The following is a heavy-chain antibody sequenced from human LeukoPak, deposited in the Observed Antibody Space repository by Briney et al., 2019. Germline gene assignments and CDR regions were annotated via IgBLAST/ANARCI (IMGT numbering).Heavy chain of an antibody. CDR2: LYYTGSA. V-gene: IGHV4-39*07. J-gene: IGHJ4*02. Sequence: SETLSLTCTVSGGSISSSLYSWGWIRQPPGKGLEGIGNLYYTGSASYNPSLKSRVTMSLDTSKNHFSLRLSSVTAADTAVYYCARQGELEVFDYWGQGTLVTVSS. CDR3: ARQGELEVFDY. D-gene: IGHD1-1*01. CDR1: GGSISSSLYS.